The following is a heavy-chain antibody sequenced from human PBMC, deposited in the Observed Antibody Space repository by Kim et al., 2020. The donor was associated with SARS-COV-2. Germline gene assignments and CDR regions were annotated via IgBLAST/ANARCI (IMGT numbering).Heavy chain of an antibody. Sequence: KYSQKFQGRVTITRDTSASTAYMELSSLRSEDTAVYYCARGLKQQLVQGYWGQGTLVTVSS. J-gene: IGHJ4*02. D-gene: IGHD6-13*01. V-gene: IGHV1-3*01. CDR3: ARGLKQQLVQGY.